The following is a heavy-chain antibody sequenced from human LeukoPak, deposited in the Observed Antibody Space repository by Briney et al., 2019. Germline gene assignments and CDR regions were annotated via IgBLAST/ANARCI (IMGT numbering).Heavy chain of an antibody. CDR2: IGTAGDT. V-gene: IGHV3-13*01. D-gene: IGHD5/OR15-5a*01. CDR1: GFTFSSYD. CDR3: ARGASLRHFDY. Sequence: PGGSLRLSCAASGFTFSSYDMHWVRQATGKGLEWVSAIGTAGDTYYPGSVKGRFTISRENAKNSSYLQMNSLRAGDTAVYYCARGASLRHFDYWGQGTLVTVSS. J-gene: IGHJ4*02.